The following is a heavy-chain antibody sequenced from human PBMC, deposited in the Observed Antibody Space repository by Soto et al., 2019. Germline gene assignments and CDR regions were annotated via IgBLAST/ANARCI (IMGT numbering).Heavy chain of an antibody. Sequence: PGGSLRLSCVGSGFSFSSYAMNWVRQAPGQGLEWVSGISGSGGTTFYADSVKGRFTTSRDNSKNTLYLQMNRLRAEDTAVYYCARDLGYTSSWYYSLHIWGQGTMVTVSS. V-gene: IGHV3-23*01. CDR1: GFSFSSYA. CDR2: ISGSGGTT. D-gene: IGHD6-13*01. CDR3: ARDLGYTSSWYYSLHI. J-gene: IGHJ3*02.